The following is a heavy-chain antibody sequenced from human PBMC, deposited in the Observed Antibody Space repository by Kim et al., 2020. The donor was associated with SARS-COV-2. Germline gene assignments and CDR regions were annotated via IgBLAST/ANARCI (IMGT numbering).Heavy chain of an antibody. D-gene: IGHD6-19*01. J-gene: IGHJ4*02. CDR1: GGSISSSSYY. CDR2: IYYSGST. V-gene: IGHV4-39*01. Sequence: SETLSLTCTVSGGSISSSSYYWGWIRQPPGKGLEWIGSIYYSGSTYYNPSLKSRVTISVDTSKNQFSLKLSSVTAADTAVYYCASPLIAVAGGYFDYWGQGTLVTVSS. CDR3: ASPLIAVAGGYFDY.